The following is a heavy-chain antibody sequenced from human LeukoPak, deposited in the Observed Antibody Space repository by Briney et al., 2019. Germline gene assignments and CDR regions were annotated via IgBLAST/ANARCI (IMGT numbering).Heavy chain of an antibody. CDR2: IKTDGSVT. Sequence: GGSLRLSCAVSGFTFSNHLMHWVRQAPGKGLVWLSRIKTDGSVTNYAVSVEGRFTIHRDNAKSTLYLQMNSLRVEDTAVYYCPRGISMDVWGQGTTVTVSS. CDR1: GFTFSNHL. CDR3: PRGISMDV. V-gene: IGHV3-74*01. J-gene: IGHJ6*02.